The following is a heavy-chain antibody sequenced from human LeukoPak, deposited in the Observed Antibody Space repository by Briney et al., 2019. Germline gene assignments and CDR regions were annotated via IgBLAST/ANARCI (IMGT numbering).Heavy chain of an antibody. CDR3: ARWLWASFDY. Sequence: SETLSLTCTVSGGSISSYYWSWIRQPPGKGLEWIGYIYDSGSTNYNPSLKSRVTISVDTSKNQFSLKLSSVTAADTAVYYCARWLWASFDYWGQGTLVTVSS. CDR2: IYDSGST. J-gene: IGHJ4*02. V-gene: IGHV4-59*01. D-gene: IGHD5-18*01. CDR1: GGSISSYY.